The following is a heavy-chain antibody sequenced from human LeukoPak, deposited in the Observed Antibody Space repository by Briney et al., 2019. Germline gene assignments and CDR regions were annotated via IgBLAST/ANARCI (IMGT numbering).Heavy chain of an antibody. V-gene: IGHV3-30*01. D-gene: IGHD3-22*01. CDR1: GFTLSEYG. Sequence: GGSLRLSCAASGFTLSEYGIHWVRQAPGKGLEWVGVLSYDGSDRYYADSVKGRFSISRDISADTVSLQMNSLRVEDTAVYFCARDRINMMVLVHDSGLDLWGQGTLVTISS. CDR3: ARDRINMMVLVHDSGLDL. J-gene: IGHJ4*02. CDR2: LSYDGSDR.